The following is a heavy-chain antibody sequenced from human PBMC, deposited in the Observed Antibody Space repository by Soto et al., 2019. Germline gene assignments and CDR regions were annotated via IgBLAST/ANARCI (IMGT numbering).Heavy chain of an antibody. D-gene: IGHD5-12*01. Sequence: EVQLVESGGGLVQPGGSLRLSCAASGFTFSSYWMSWVRQAPGKGLEWVANIKQDGSEKWYVDSVKGRFTISRDNAKNSLHLQMKSLRGDDTAVYYCVMATLSGSLFGNWGQGALVTVYS. V-gene: IGHV3-7*01. CDR1: GFTFSSYW. J-gene: IGHJ4*02. CDR3: VMATLSGSLFGN. CDR2: IKQDGSEK.